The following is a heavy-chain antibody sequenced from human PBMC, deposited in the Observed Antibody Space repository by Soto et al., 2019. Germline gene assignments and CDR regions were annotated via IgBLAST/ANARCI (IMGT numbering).Heavy chain of an antibody. Sequence: GGSLRLSCAASGFTFSSYAMSWVRQAPGKGLEWVSAISGSGGSTYYADSVKGRFTISRDNSKNTLYLQMNSLRAEDTAVYYCAKGPNRDPTYYDFWSGYYSAWPLFDYWGQGTLVTVSS. V-gene: IGHV3-23*01. CDR2: ISGSGGST. J-gene: IGHJ4*02. CDR3: AKGPNRDPTYYDFWSGYYSAWPLFDY. D-gene: IGHD3-3*01. CDR1: GFTFSSYA.